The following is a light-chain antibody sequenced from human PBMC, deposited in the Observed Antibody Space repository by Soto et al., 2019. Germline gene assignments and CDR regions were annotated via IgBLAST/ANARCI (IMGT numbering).Light chain of an antibody. CDR2: VNSDGSH. Sequence: QPVLTQSPSASASLGASVKLTCTLSSGYNNYAIAWHQRQPERGPRYLMKVNSDGSHNKGDGIPDRFSGSSSGAERYLAISSLQSEDEAEYYCQTWGTGIHVVFGGGTKVTVL. CDR3: QTWGTGIHVV. CDR1: SGYNNYA. J-gene: IGLJ2*01. V-gene: IGLV4-69*01.